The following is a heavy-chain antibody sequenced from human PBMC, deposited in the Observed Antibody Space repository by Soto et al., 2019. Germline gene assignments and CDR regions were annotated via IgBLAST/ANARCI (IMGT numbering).Heavy chain of an antibody. D-gene: IGHD6-6*01. J-gene: IGHJ4*02. CDR1: GFTFSNYA. CDR2: ISSSGGST. CDR3: AKEKYIGIAGRPVYDY. V-gene: IGHV3-23*01. Sequence: EVQLLESGGGLVQPGGSLRLSCTASGFTFSNYAMSWVRQAPGKGLEWVSGISSSGGSTYYAESVKGRFTISRDNSRNTLSLQMSSLRAEETALYYCAKEKYIGIAGRPVYDYWGQGTLVTVSS.